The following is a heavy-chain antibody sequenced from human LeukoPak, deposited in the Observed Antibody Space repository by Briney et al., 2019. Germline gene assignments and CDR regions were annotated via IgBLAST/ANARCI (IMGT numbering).Heavy chain of an antibody. CDR2: ISGSGGSP. J-gene: IGHJ4*02. CDR3: AKDLRYSSSWPGDVDY. CDR1: GFTFSSYA. V-gene: IGHV3-23*01. D-gene: IGHD6-13*01. Sequence: PGGSLRLSCAASGFTFSSYAMSWVRQAPGKGLEGVSAISGSGGSPYYADSVKGRFTISRDNSKNTLYLQMHSLRAEDTAVYYGAKDLRYSSSWPGDVDYWGQGTLVTVSS.